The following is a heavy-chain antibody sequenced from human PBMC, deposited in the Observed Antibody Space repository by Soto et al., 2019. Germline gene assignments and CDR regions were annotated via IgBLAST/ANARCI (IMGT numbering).Heavy chain of an antibody. J-gene: IGHJ5*02. V-gene: IGHV4-39*01. Sequence: QLQLQESGPGLVKPSETLSLTCTVSGGSISSSSYYWGWIRQPPGKGLEWIGSIYYSGSTYYNPSLKSRVAISVDTSMNQFSLKLSSVTAADTAVYYCARAYYDFWSGYYPYNWFDPWGQGTLVTVSS. CDR1: GGSISSSSYY. D-gene: IGHD3-3*01. CDR3: ARAYYDFWSGYYPYNWFDP. CDR2: IYYSGST.